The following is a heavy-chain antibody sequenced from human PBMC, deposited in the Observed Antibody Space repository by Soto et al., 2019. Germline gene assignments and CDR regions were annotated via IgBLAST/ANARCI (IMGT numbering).Heavy chain of an antibody. CDR2: IYYSGST. CDR3: ARAIRGYSYGPHGFDY. D-gene: IGHD5-18*01. V-gene: IGHV4-30-4*01. CDR1: GGSISSGDYY. Sequence: PSETLSLTCTVSGGSISSGDYYWSWIRQPPGKGLEWIGYIYYSGSTYYNPSLKSRVTISVDTSKNQFSLKLSSVTAADTAVYYCARAIRGYSYGPHGFDYWGRGTLVTVSS. J-gene: IGHJ4*02.